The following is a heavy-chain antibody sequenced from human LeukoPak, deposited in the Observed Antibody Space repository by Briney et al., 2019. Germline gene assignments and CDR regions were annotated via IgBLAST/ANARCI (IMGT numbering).Heavy chain of an antibody. Sequence: ASVKVSCKVSGYTLTELSMHWVRQAPGKGLEWMGGFDPEDGETIYAQKFQGRVTMTEDTSTDTAYMELSSLRAEDTAVYYCARGETTVTMRVFDYWGQGTLVTVSS. CDR1: GYTLTELS. V-gene: IGHV1-24*01. J-gene: IGHJ4*02. CDR3: ARGETTVTMRVFDY. CDR2: FDPEDGET. D-gene: IGHD4-17*01.